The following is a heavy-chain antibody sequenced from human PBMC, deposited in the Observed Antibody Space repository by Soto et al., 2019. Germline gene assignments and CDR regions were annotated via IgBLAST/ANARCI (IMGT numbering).Heavy chain of an antibody. CDR1: GFTFSSYW. CDR2: IKQDGSEK. V-gene: IGHV3-7*03. Sequence: EVQLVESGGGLVQPGGSLRLSCAASGFTFSSYWMSWVRQAPGKGLEWVANIKQDGSEKYYVDSVKGRFTISRDNAKNSLYLQMNSLRAEDTAVYYCARDRWDGVVLYYYYGMDVWGQGTTVTVSS. D-gene: IGHD2-15*01. CDR3: ARDRWDGVVLYYYYGMDV. J-gene: IGHJ6*02.